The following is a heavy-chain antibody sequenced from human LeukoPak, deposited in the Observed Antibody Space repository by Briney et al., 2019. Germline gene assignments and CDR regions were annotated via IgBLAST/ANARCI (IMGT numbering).Heavy chain of an antibody. D-gene: IGHD5-18*01. CDR3: ARHSDSSGTLGFDY. Sequence: SETLSLTCTVSGGSISSSSYYWGWIRQPPGKGLEWIGSIYYSGSTYYNPSLKSRVTISVDTSKNQFSLKLSSVTAADTAVYYCARHSDSSGTLGFDYWGQGTRVTVSS. V-gene: IGHV4-39*01. J-gene: IGHJ4*02. CDR2: IYYSGST. CDR1: GGSISSSSYY.